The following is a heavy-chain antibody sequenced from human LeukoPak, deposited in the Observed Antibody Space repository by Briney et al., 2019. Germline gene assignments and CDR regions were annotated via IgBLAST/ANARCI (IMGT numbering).Heavy chain of an antibody. CDR1: GFTFSSYG. V-gene: IGHV3-9*01. CDR3: AKGNYDSSDYYTNFDY. CDR2: ISWNSGSI. J-gene: IGHJ4*02. D-gene: IGHD3-22*01. Sequence: GGSLRLSCAASGFTFSSYGMHWVRQAPGKGLEWVSGISWNSGSIGYADSVKGRFTISRDNAKNSLYLQMNSLRAEDTALYYCAKGNYDSSDYYTNFDYWGQGTLVTVSS.